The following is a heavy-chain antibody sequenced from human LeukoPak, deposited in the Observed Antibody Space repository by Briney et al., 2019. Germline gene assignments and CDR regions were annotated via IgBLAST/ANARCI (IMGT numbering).Heavy chain of an antibody. V-gene: IGHV3-74*01. CDR3: TFSSYGDHVGVDAFDM. Sequence: GGSLRLSCAASGFTFSTYWMHWVRQAPGKGLVWVSRINAYGSSTNYADSVKGRFTISGDNAKNTVYLQMNSLSAEDTAMYYCTFSSYGDHVGVDAFDMWGQGTMVTVSS. CDR1: GFTFSTYW. J-gene: IGHJ3*02. D-gene: IGHD4-17*01. CDR2: INAYGSST.